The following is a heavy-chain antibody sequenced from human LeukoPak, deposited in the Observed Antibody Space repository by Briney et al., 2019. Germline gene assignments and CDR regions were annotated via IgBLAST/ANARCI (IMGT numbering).Heavy chain of an antibody. CDR3: ARCDHAAAGSY. D-gene: IGHD6-13*01. V-gene: IGHV3-7*01. CDR1: GFTFGSYW. CDR2: IKPDGSQG. Sequence: GGSLRLSCAASGFTFGSYWMSWVRQAPGKGLEWLANIKPDGSQGYYVDSMKGRFTISRDNAQNSLYLQMNSLRDEDTAMYYCARCDHAAAGSYWGQGTLVTVPS. J-gene: IGHJ4*02.